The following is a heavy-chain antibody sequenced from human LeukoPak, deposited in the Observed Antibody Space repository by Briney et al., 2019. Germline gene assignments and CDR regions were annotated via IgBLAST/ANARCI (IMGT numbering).Heavy chain of an antibody. D-gene: IGHD3-10*01. V-gene: IGHV4-31*03. CDR1: GGSISSGGYY. CDR2: IYYSGST. J-gene: IGHJ4*02. Sequence: PSQTLSLTCTVSGGSISSGGYYWSWIRQHPGKGLEWIGYIYYSGSTYYNPSLKSRVTISVDTSKNQFSLKLSSVTAADTAVYYCARGRWIGGARSGSCRGFDYWGQGTLVTVSS. CDR3: ARGRWIGGARSGSCRGFDY.